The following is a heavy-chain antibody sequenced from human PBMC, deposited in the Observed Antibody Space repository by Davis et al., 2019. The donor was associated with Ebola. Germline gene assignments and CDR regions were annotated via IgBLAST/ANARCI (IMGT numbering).Heavy chain of an antibody. CDR3: DSSSFFGSYYYGIDV. J-gene: IGHJ6*02. V-gene: IGHV4-39*01. D-gene: IGHD6-6*01. CDR1: GGSISSSSYY. Sequence: SETLSLTCTASGGSISSSSYYWGWIRQPPGTGLEWIGSIYYSGSPYYNPSLKCRVTISVDTSKQFSLKLSSVTAADTAVYYCDSSSFFGSYYYGIDVWGQGTTVTVSS. CDR2: IYYSGSP.